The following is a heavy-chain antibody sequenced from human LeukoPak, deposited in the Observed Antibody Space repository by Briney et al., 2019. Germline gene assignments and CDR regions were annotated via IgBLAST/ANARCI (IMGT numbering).Heavy chain of an antibody. D-gene: IGHD3-22*01. Sequence: SVKVSCKASGGGFTFTSHAISWVRQAPGQGLEWVGGLIPIYGSANYAQKFQGRVTITSDESTRTVYMELSSLRPEDSAVYYCAGFFYDNSGDAFDIWGQGTMVTVSS. CDR2: LIPIYGSA. CDR1: GGGFTFTSHA. CDR3: AGFFYDNSGDAFDI. J-gene: IGHJ3*02. V-gene: IGHV1-69*01.